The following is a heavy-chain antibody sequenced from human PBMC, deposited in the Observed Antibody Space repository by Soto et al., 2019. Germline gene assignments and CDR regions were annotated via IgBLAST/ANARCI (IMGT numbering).Heavy chain of an antibody. J-gene: IGHJ4*02. CDR3: AREGLVGSWYYDYIWGSYRPGPDDY. Sequence: GGSLRLSCAASGFTFSSYGMHWVRQAPGKGLEWVAVIWYDGSNKYYADSVKGRFTISRDNSKNTLYLQMNSLRAEDTAVYYCAREGLVGSWYYDYIWGSYRPGPDDYWGQGTLVTVSS. CDR2: IWYDGSNK. CDR1: GFTFSSYG. D-gene: IGHD3-16*02. V-gene: IGHV3-33*01.